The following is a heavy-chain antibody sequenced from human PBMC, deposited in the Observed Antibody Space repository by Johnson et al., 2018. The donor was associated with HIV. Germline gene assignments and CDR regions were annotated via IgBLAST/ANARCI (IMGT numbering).Heavy chain of an antibody. Sequence: VQLVESGGGLIQPGGSLRLSCAASGFTVSSNYMSWVRQAPGKGLEWVSVIYSGGNTYYTDPVKGRFTISRDNSDNTMYLQMNSLRDEDTAVYYCARAPHDAFDVWGQGTMVTVSS. J-gene: IGHJ3*01. V-gene: IGHV3-53*01. CDR2: IYSGGNT. CDR1: GFTVSSNY. CDR3: ARAPHDAFDV.